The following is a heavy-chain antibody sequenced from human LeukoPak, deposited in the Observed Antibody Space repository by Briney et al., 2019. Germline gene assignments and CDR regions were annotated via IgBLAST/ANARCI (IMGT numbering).Heavy chain of an antibody. Sequence: QSGGSLRLSCAASGFTFSSYWMSWVRQAPGKGLEWVANIKQDGSEKYYVDSVKGRFTISRDNAKNSLYLQMNSLRAEDTAVYYCARDRQWLVSECYGMDVWGKGTTVTVSS. J-gene: IGHJ6*04. V-gene: IGHV3-7*03. CDR1: GFTFSSYW. D-gene: IGHD6-19*01. CDR2: IKQDGSEK. CDR3: ARDRQWLVSECYGMDV.